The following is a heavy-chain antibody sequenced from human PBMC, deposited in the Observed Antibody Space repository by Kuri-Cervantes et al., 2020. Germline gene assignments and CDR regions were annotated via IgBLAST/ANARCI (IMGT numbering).Heavy chain of an antibody. CDR1: GFTFSSYS. J-gene: IGHJ5*02. D-gene: IGHD3-10*01. CDR3: ARDNYGSGSYFLIGGRGFDP. Sequence: GGSLRLSCAASGFTFSSYSMNWVRQAPGKGLEWVSYISSSSSTIYYADSVKGQFTISRDNSKNTLYLQMNSLRAEDTAVYYCARDNYGSGSYFLIGGRGFDPWGQGTLVTVSS. CDR2: ISSSSSTI. V-gene: IGHV3-48*01.